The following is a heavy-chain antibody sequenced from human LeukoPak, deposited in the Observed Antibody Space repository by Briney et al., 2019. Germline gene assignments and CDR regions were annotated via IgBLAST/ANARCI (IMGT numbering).Heavy chain of an antibody. CDR2: IYYSGST. D-gene: IGHD2-15*01. CDR1: GGSISSYY. J-gene: IGHJ6*03. CDR3: ARLYCSGGSCKNHYYYYYMDV. Sequence: PSQTLSLTCTVSGGSISSYYWSWIRQPPGKGLEWIGYIYYSGSTNYNPSLKSRVTISVDTSKNQFSLKLSSVTAADTAVYYCARLYCSGGSCKNHYYYYYMDVWGKGTTVTVSS. V-gene: IGHV4-59*01.